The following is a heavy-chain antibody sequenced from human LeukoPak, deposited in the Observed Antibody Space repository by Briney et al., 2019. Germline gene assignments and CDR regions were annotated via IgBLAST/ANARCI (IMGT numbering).Heavy chain of an antibody. Sequence: ASVKVSCKASGYTFTGHYMHWVRQAPGQGLEWMGWINPNSGGTNYAQKFQGRVTMTRDTSISTAYMELSRLRSDDTAVYYCAREGNDLPWFDPWGQGTLVTVSS. J-gene: IGHJ5*02. CDR2: INPNSGGT. V-gene: IGHV1-2*02. D-gene: IGHD2-21*02. CDR3: AREGNDLPWFDP. CDR1: GYTFTGHY.